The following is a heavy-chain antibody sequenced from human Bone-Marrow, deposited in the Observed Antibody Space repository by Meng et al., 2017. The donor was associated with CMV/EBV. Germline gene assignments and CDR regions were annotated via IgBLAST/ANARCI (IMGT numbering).Heavy chain of an antibody. V-gene: IGHV1-69*10. J-gene: IGHJ4*02. CDR3: AHVSSSQYYFDY. CDR1: GGTFSSYA. D-gene: IGHD6-13*01. Sequence: SVTVSCKASGGTFSSYAISWVRQAPGHGLEWMGGIIPILGIANYAQKFQGRVTITAYKSTSKAHMELSSLRAEDTAVYYCAHVSSSQYYFDYWGQGTLVTVSS. CDR2: IIPILGIA.